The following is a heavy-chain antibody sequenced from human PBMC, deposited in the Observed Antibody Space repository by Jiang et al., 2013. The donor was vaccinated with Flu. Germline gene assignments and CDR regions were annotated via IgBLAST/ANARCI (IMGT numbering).Heavy chain of an antibody. CDR2: IRSKAYGGTT. V-gene: IGHV3-49*04. Sequence: QLLESGGGLVQPGRSLRLSCTASGFTFGDYAMSWVRQAPGKGLEWVGFIRSKAYGGTTEYAASVKGRFTISRDDSKSIAYLQMNSLKTEDTAVYYCTRETGPNSSGHLGYWLYYYYGMDVWGQGTTVTVSS. J-gene: IGHJ6*02. CDR3: TRETGPNSSGHLGYWLYYYYGMDV. CDR1: GFTFGDYA. D-gene: IGHD6-19*01.